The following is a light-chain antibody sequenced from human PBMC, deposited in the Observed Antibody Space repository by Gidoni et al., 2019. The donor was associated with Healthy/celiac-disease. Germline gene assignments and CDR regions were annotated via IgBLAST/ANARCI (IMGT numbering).Light chain of an antibody. CDR3: SSYTSSSTKV. Sequence: QSALTQPASVSGSPGQSITISCTGPSSDVGGYNYVSWYPQHPGKAPKLMIYDVSNRPSGVSNRFSGSKSGNTASLTISGLQAEDEADYYCSSYTSSSTKVFGGGTKLTVL. CDR2: DVS. J-gene: IGLJ2*01. CDR1: SSDVGGYNY. V-gene: IGLV2-14*01.